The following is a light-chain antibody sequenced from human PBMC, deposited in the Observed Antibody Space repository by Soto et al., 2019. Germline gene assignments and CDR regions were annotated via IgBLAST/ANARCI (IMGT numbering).Light chain of an antibody. CDR3: QQYGSLPYT. Sequence: EIVLTQSPGTLSLSPGERATLSCRASQSVSRNQLGWYQQKPGQAPRLLINGASSRATGIPDRFSGSGSGTDFTLTISRLEPEDFAVYYCQQYGSLPYTFGQGIRLEI. CDR2: GAS. V-gene: IGKV3-20*01. J-gene: IGKJ2*01. CDR1: QSVSRNQ.